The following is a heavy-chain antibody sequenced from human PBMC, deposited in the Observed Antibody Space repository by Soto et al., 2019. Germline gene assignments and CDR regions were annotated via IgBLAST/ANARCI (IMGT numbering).Heavy chain of an antibody. CDR2: IYHSGST. CDR1: GGSISSSNW. Sequence: QVQLQESGPGLVKPSGTLSLTCAVSGGSISSSNWWTWVRQPPGKGLEWIGEIYHSGSTNYNPSLKCRVTISVDKSKNQFSLKLSSVTAADTAVYYCARDMGAAAGREYYFDYWGQGTLVTVSS. D-gene: IGHD6-13*01. V-gene: IGHV4-4*02. CDR3: ARDMGAAAGREYYFDY. J-gene: IGHJ4*02.